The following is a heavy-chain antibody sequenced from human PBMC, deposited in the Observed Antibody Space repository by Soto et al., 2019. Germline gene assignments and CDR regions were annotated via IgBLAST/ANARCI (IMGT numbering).Heavy chain of an antibody. V-gene: IGHV4-31*03. CDR2: IYYSGST. CDR3: ARGPPIFRARYYYYMDV. J-gene: IGHJ6*03. Sequence: QVQLQESGPGLVKPSQTLSLTCTVSGGSISSGGYYWSWIRQHPGKGLEWIGYIYYSGSTYYNPSLKSRVTISVDTSKNLFSLKLSSVTAADTAVYYCARGPPIFRARYYYYMDVWGKGTTVTVSS. CDR1: GGSISSGGYY. D-gene: IGHD3-3*01.